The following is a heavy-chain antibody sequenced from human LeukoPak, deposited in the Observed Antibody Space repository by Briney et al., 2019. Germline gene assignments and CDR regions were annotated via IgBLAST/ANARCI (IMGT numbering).Heavy chain of an antibody. CDR2: TNPNSGGT. CDR3: AREYCTNGVCYRAWFDP. V-gene: IGHV1-2*02. Sequence: ASVKVSCKASGYTFTGYYMHWVRQAPGQGLEWMGWTNPNSGGTNYAQKFQGRVTMTRDTSISTAYMELSRLRSDDTAVYYCAREYCTNGVCYRAWFDPWGQGTLVTVSS. D-gene: IGHD2-8*01. J-gene: IGHJ5*02. CDR1: GYTFTGYY.